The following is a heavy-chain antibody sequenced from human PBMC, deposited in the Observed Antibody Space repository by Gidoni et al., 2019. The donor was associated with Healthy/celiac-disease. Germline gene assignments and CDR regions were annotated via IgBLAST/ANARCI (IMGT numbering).Heavy chain of an antibody. V-gene: IGHV4-34*01. CDR3: ARGKGGRIIAADARYYFDY. CDR2: INHSGST. Sequence: QVQLQQWGAGLLKPSETLSLTCAVYGGSFSGYYWSWIRQPPGKGLEWIGEINHSGSTNYNPSLKSRVTISVDTSKNQFSLKLSSVTAADTAVYYCARGKGGRIIAADARYYFDYWGQGTLVTVSS. CDR1: GGSFSGYY. D-gene: IGHD6-13*01. J-gene: IGHJ4*02.